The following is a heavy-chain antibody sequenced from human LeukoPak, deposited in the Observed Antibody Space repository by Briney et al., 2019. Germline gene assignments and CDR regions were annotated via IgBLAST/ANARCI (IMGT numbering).Heavy chain of an antibody. D-gene: IGHD2-15*01. CDR3: ARVRCSGGSCYRGDV. V-gene: IGHV1-18*01. CDR2: ISAYNGNT. Sequence: SVKVSCKASGYTFTNYGISWVRQAPGQGLEWMGWISAYNGNTNYAQKLQGRVTMTTDTSTSTAYMELRSLRSDDTAVYYCARVRCSGGSCYRGDVWGQGTTVTVSS. J-gene: IGHJ6*02. CDR1: GYTFTNYG.